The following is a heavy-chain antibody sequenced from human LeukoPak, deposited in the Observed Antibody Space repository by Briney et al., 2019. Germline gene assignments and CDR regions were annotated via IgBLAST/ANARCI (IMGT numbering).Heavy chain of an antibody. D-gene: IGHD3-10*01. J-gene: IGHJ6*03. V-gene: IGHV4-39*02. CDR1: GASIISSSYS. CDR2: IYYSGST. Sequence: PSETLSLTCSVSGASIISSSYSWGWIRQPPGKGLEWIGSIYYSGSTYYNPSLKSRVTLSVDTSKHQFSLKLSSVTAADTSVYYCARDGVHYYGSGSKPPLYYYMDVWGKGTTVTVSS. CDR3: ARDGVHYYGSGSKPPLYYYMDV.